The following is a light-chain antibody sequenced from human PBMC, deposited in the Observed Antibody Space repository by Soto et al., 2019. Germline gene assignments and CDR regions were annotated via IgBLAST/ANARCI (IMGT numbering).Light chain of an antibody. CDR2: AAS. J-gene: IGKJ3*01. CDR3: QQLHTYPFT. V-gene: IGKV1-9*01. Sequence: DIQLTQSPSFLSASVGDRVTITCRASQGISSYFAWYQQKPGKAPKLLISAASTLQSGVPSRFSGSESGTEFTLTISSLQPEDFATYYCQQLHTYPFTFGPGTKVDSK. CDR1: QGISSY.